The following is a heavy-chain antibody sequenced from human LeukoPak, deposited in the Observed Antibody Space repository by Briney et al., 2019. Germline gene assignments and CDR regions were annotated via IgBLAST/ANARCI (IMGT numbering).Heavy chain of an antibody. V-gene: IGHV3-30*03. CDR2: ISFDGSNK. J-gene: IGHJ3*02. Sequence: GGSLRLSCAVSGFTFSSYAVHWVRQAPGKGLEWVAVISFDGSNKYYVDSVKGRFTISRDNSKNTLYLQMNSLRADDTAVYYCARDPTVTNFHDAFDIWGQGTMVTVSS. CDR3: ARDPTVTNFHDAFDI. D-gene: IGHD4-17*01. CDR1: GFTFSSYA.